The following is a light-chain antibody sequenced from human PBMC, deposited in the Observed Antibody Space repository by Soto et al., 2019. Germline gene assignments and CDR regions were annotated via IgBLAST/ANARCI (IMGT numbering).Light chain of an antibody. J-gene: IGKJ1*01. Sequence: DIQMTQSPSSVSASVGDTVTITCRSSQDISSWVAWYQQKPGKAPKLLIYGASSLQSGVPSRFSGSGSGTDFTLTISSLQPEDFGTYYCQQSFSTPRTFGQGTKVDIK. CDR3: QQSFSTPRT. V-gene: IGKV1-12*01. CDR1: QDISSW. CDR2: GAS.